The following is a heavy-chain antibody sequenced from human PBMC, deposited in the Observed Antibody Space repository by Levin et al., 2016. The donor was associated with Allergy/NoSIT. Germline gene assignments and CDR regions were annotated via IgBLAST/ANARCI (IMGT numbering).Heavy chain of an antibody. V-gene: IGHV3-33*01. D-gene: IGHD1-1*01. J-gene: IGHJ6*02. CDR3: AGDEGYLDGMDV. CDR2: IWSDGSHT. CDR1: GFTFSNYG. Sequence: GESLKISCAASGFTFSNYGMHWVRQAPGKGLEWVAVIWSDGSHTNYADSVKGRFIISRDNSKKTLHLQMNSLRAEDTAVYYCAGDEGYLDGMDVWGQGTTVTVSS.